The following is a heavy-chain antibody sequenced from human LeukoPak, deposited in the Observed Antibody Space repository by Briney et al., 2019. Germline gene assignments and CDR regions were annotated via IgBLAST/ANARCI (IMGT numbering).Heavy chain of an antibody. CDR1: GFTFSNYW. V-gene: IGHV3-7*04. CDR3: ARDLWGGSGSGYDY. CDR2: IKQDGSQK. D-gene: IGHD3-10*01. J-gene: IGHJ4*02. Sequence: GGSLRLSCAASGFTFSNYWMTWVRQAPGKGLEWVANIKQDGSQKYYVDSVKGRLTISRDNAKNSLFLQMTSLRAEDTAVYYCARDLWGGSGSGYDYWGQGTLVTVSS.